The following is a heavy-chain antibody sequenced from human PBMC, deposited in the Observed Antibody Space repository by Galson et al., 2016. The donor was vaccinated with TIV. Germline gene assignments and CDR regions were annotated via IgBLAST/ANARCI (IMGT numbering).Heavy chain of an antibody. CDR3: ARDDDCRQYGFDI. J-gene: IGHJ3*02. CDR1: GFTFSRFG. Sequence: SLRLSCAASGFTFSRFGMHWVRQAPGKGLEWLAVILSDGNKQKYADSVRGRFTISRDQSKNTLFLQMNSLRGEDTAVYYCARDDDCRQYGFDIWGQGTMVTISS. CDR2: ILSDGNKQ. D-gene: IGHD1-1*01. V-gene: IGHV3-33*01.